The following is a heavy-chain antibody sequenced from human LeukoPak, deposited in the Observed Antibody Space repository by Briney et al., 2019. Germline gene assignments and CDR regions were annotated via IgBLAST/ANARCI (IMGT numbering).Heavy chain of an antibody. D-gene: IGHD3-22*01. CDR2: ISYSGGT. Sequence: SETLSLTCTVSGDSITNTYFWGWVRQPPGKELEWVGSISYSGGTYYNPSLKRRVTISVDTSKNQFSLKLSSVTAADTAVYYCANSDSSGYYVDYWGQGTLVTVSS. CDR1: GDSITNTYF. CDR3: ANSDSSGYYVDY. J-gene: IGHJ4*02. V-gene: IGHV4-39*07.